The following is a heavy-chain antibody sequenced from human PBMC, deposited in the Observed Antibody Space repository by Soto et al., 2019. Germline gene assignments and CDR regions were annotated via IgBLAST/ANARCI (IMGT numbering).Heavy chain of an antibody. J-gene: IGHJ6*02. D-gene: IGHD3-16*02. CDR1: GFTFSSYG. CDR2: ISYDGSNK. Sequence: GGSLRLSCAASGFTFSSYGMHWVRQAPGKGLEWVAVISYDGSNKYYADSVKGRFTISRDNSKNTLYLQMNSLRAEDTAVYYCAKTPIEASYYYYYYGMDVWGQGTTVTVSS. CDR3: AKTPIEASYYYYYYGMDV. V-gene: IGHV3-30*18.